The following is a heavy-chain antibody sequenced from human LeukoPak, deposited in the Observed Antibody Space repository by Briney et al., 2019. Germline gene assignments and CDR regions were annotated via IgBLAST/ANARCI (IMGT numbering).Heavy chain of an antibody. CDR1: GGSFSGYY. Sequence: SETLSLTCAVYGGSFSGYYWSWIRQPPGKGLEWIGEINHSGSTNYNPSLKSRVTISVDTSKNQFSLKLSSVTAADTAVYYCARGETTVDCWGQGTLVTVSS. V-gene: IGHV4-34*01. D-gene: IGHD4-17*01. J-gene: IGHJ4*02. CDR3: ARGETTVDC. CDR2: INHSGST.